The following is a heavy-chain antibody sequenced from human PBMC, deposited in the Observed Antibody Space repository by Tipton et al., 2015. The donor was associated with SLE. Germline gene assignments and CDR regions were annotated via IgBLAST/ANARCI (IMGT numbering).Heavy chain of an antibody. CDR1: GGTFSSYA. J-gene: IGHJ4*02. Sequence: QSGPEVKKPGSSVKVSCKASGGTFSSYAISWVRQAPGQGLEWMGGIIPIFGTANYAQKFQGRVTITADESTSTAYMELSSLRSEDTAVYYCATERSDYVWGSYHDYWGQGTLVTVSS. CDR2: IIPIFGTA. V-gene: IGHV1-69*01. CDR3: ATERSDYVWGSYHDY. D-gene: IGHD3-16*01.